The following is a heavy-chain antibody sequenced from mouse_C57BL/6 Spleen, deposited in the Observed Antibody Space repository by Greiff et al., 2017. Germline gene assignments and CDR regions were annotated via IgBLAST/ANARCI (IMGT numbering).Heavy chain of an antibody. J-gene: IGHJ4*01. D-gene: IGHD4-1*01. V-gene: IGHV6-6*01. CDR2: IRNKANNHAT. CDR1: GFTFSDAW. CDR3: TRGTGFYAMDY. Sequence: EVKVEESGGGLVQPGGSMKLSCAASGFTFSDAWMDWVRQSPEQGLEWVAEIRNKANNHATYYAESVKGRFTISRDDSKSSVYLQMNSLRAEDTGIYYCTRGTGFYAMDYWGQGTSVTVSS.